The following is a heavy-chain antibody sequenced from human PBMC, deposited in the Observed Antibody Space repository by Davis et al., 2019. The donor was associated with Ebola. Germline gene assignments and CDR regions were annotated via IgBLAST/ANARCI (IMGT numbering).Heavy chain of an antibody. J-gene: IGHJ6*03. CDR2: ISWDGGSR. V-gene: IGHV3-43*01. Sequence: GGSLRLSCAASGFSSEDYTMLWVRHAPGKGLEWVSHISWDGGSRYYADSVRGRFSTSRDNAKSSLFLQMNGLRDEDKAVYYCARVNLWSRGWGMDVWGKGTTITVSS. CDR1: GFSSEDYT. CDR3: ARVNLWSRGWGMDV. D-gene: IGHD2-21*01.